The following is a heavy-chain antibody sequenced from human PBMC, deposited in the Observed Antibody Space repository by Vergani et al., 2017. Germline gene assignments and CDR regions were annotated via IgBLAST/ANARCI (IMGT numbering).Heavy chain of an antibody. V-gene: IGHV3-21*01. CDR3: ARDSSYDYVWGSYRPDWFDP. J-gene: IGHJ5*02. Sequence: EVQLVESGGGLVKPGGSLRLSCAASGFTFSSYSMNWVRQAPGKGLEWVSSISSSFSYIYYADSVKGRFTISRDNAKNSLHLQMNSLRAEDTAVYYCARDSSYDYVWGSYRPDWFDPCGQGTLVTVSS. D-gene: IGHD3-16*02. CDR1: GFTFSSYS. CDR2: ISSSFSYI.